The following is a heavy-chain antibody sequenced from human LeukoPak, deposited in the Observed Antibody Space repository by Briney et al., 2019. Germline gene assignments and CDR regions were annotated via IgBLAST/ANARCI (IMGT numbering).Heavy chain of an antibody. CDR1: GFTFSSYG. Sequence: GGSLRLSCVASGFTFSSYGMHWVRQAPGKGLEWVAVISYDGSNKYYADSVKGRFTISRDTSRSTLFLQMNSLRTEDTAVYYCAKDWGQVPASISGHWGQGTLVTVSS. V-gene: IGHV3-30*18. D-gene: IGHD2-2*01. CDR2: ISYDGSNK. CDR3: AKDWGQVPASISGH. J-gene: IGHJ1*01.